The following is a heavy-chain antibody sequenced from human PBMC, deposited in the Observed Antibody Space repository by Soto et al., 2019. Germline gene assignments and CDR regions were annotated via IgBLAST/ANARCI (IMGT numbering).Heavy chain of an antibody. D-gene: IGHD3-22*01. Sequence: SETLSLTCAVSGGSISSTTYYWAWIRQPPGKGLEWVATIYYSGATYYNPSLKSRLTISIDTSKNQFSLRLSSVTAADTAMYYCARYYDTSNRPYFNQWGQGTRVTVSS. CDR2: IYYSGAT. J-gene: IGHJ1*01. V-gene: IGHV4-39*01. CDR3: ARYYDTSNRPYFNQ. CDR1: GGSISSTTYY.